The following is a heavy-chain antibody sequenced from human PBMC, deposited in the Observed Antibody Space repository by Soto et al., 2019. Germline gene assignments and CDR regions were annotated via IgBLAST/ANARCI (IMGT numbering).Heavy chain of an antibody. D-gene: IGHD3-10*01. CDR3: ASGGPMVRGVEFDY. J-gene: IGHJ4*02. CDR1: GGSISGGCYY. V-gene: IGHV4-31*03. Sequence: SETLSLTCTVSGGSISGGCYYWSWISKHPGKGLEWIGYIYYSGSTYYNPSLKSRVTISVDTSKNQFSLKLSSVTAADTAVYYCASGGPMVRGVEFDYWGQGTLVTVSS. CDR2: IYYSGST.